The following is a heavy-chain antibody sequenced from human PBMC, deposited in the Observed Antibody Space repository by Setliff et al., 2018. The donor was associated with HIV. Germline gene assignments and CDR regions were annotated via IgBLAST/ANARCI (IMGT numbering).Heavy chain of an antibody. CDR2: ISSKRTSI. J-gene: IGHJ6*03. CDR1: GFTFGDFC. Sequence: PGGSLRLSCETSGFTFGDFCMNWFRQAPGKGLEWISYISSKRTSIYYADSVKGRFTISRDNDRNSLYLQMNGLRAEDTAVYYCARGPTTVTNYYYYYMDVWGKGTTVTVSS. V-gene: IGHV3-48*01. D-gene: IGHD4-17*01. CDR3: ARGPTTVTNYYYYYMDV.